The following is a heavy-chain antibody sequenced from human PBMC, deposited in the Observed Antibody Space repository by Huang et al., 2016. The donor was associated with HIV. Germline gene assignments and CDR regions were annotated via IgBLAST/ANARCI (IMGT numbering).Heavy chain of an antibody. CDR2: RRYDGSNK. D-gene: IGHD3-10*01. J-gene: IGHJ3*02. CDR3: AKGSMANAFDI. Sequence: QVQLVESGGGVVQPGGSLRLSCAASGFTFSSYGMHWVRQAPGKGLEWVSFRRYDGSNKYYAHSVRARFTISRDNSKNTLYLQMNSLRAEDTAVYYCAKGSMANAFDIWGQGTMVTVSS. CDR1: GFTFSSYG. V-gene: IGHV3-30*02.